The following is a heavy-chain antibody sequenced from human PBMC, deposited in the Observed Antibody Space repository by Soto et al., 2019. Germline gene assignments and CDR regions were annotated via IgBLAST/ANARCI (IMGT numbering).Heavy chain of an antibody. CDR3: AKNGQPPYYYYGMEV. V-gene: IGHV1-18*01. CDR1: GYTFTRYG. CDR2: ISGYNGDT. D-gene: IGHD2-8*01. J-gene: IGHJ6*02. Sequence: ASVKVSCKASGYTFTRYGISWVRQAPGQGLEWMGWISGYNGDTNYAQKFQGRVTMTIDTSTTTVYMELRSLTSDYTAVYYCAKNGQPPYYYYGMEVWGQGTTVTVSS.